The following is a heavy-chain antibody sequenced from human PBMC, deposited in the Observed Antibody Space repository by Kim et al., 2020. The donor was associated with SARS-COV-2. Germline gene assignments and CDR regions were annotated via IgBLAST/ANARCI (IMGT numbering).Heavy chain of an antibody. CDR1: GFTFSSYA. CDR2: ISGSGGST. J-gene: IGHJ5*02. Sequence: GGSLRLSCAASGFTFSSYAMSWVRQAPGKGLEWVSAISGSGGSTYYADSVKGRFTISRGNSKNTLYLQMNSLRAEDTAVYYCAKGGEPSYVWGSYRLNWFDPWGQGTLVTVSS. D-gene: IGHD3-16*02. V-gene: IGHV3-23*01. CDR3: AKGGEPSYVWGSYRLNWFDP.